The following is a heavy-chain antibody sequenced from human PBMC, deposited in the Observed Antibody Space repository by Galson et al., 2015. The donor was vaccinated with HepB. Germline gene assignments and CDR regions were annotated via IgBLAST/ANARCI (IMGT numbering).Heavy chain of an antibody. CDR3: ARDGPSPMVTLHDAFDI. Sequence: SLRLSCAASGFTFSSYGMHWVRQAPGKGLEWVAVIWYDGSNKYYADSVKGRFTISRDNSKNTLYLQMNSLRAEDTAVYYCARDGPSPMVTLHDAFDIWGQGTMVTVSS. V-gene: IGHV3-33*08. CDR1: GFTFSSYG. D-gene: IGHD5-18*01. CDR2: IWYDGSNK. J-gene: IGHJ3*02.